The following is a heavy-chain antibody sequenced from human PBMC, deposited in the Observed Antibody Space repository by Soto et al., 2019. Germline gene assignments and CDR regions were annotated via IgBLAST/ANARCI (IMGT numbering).Heavy chain of an antibody. Sequence: LRLSCAASGFTFSSYAMSWVRQAPGKGLEWVSAISGSGGSTYYADSVKGRFTISRDNSKNTLYLQMNSLRAEDTAVYYCAKLYCGGDCYSDGPYYYYGMDVWGQGTTVTVSS. CDR2: ISGSGGST. CDR3: AKLYCGGDCYSDGPYYYYGMDV. V-gene: IGHV3-23*01. J-gene: IGHJ6*02. D-gene: IGHD2-21*02. CDR1: GFTFSSYA.